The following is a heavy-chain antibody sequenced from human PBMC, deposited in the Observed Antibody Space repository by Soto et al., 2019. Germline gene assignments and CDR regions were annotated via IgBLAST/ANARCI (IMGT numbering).Heavy chain of an antibody. CDR1: GFTFSSYG. CDR3: VKDLQSSSSWYYFDY. CDR2: IWYDGSNK. D-gene: IGHD6-13*01. J-gene: IGHJ4*02. Sequence: GGSLRLSCAASGFTFSSYGMHWVRQAPGKGLEWVAVIWYDGSNKYYADSVKGRFTISRDNSKNTLYLQMNSLRAEDTAVYYCVKDLQSSSSWYYFDYWGQGTLVTVSS. V-gene: IGHV3-30*02.